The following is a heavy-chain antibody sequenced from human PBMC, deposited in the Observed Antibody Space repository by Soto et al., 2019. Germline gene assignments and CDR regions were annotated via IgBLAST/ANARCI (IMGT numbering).Heavy chain of an antibody. CDR3: ASELGYCSSTSCYTSPYFDY. CDR1: GGSFSGYY. Sequence: PSETLSLTCAVYGGSFSGYYWSWIRPPPGKGLEWIGEINHSGSTNYNPSLKSRVTISVDTSKNQFSLKLSSVTAADTAVYYCASELGYCSSTSCYTSPYFDYWGQGTLVTVSS. D-gene: IGHD2-2*02. CDR2: INHSGST. J-gene: IGHJ4*02. V-gene: IGHV4-34*01.